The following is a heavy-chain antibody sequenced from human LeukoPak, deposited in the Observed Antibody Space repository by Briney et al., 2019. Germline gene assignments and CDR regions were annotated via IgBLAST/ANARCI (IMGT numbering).Heavy chain of an antibody. CDR3: AREQLPHHPLDY. V-gene: IGHV4-34*01. J-gene: IGHJ4*02. D-gene: IGHD5-18*01. CDR1: GGSFSGYY. Sequence: SETLSLTCAVYGGSFSGYYWSWVRQPPGKGLEWIGEINHRGSTNYNPSLKSRVTVSVDTSKNQFSLRLNSVTAADTAVYYCAREQLPHHPLDYWGQGTLVTVSS. CDR2: INHRGST.